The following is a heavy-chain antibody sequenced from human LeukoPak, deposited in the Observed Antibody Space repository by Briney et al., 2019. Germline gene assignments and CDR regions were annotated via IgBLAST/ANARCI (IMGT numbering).Heavy chain of an antibody. Sequence: GGSLRLSCAASGFTFSNFLMTWVRQAPGKGPEWVSTISGSGGDTYYADSVKGRFTISRDNSKNTLYLQMNSLRAEDTAVYYCAKKGATTGDFDYWGQGTLVTVSS. CDR3: AKKGATTGDFDY. D-gene: IGHD1-26*01. V-gene: IGHV3-23*01. CDR1: GFTFSNFL. CDR2: ISGSGGDT. J-gene: IGHJ4*02.